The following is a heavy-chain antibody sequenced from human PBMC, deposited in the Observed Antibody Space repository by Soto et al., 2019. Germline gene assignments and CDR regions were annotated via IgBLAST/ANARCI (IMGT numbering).Heavy chain of an antibody. CDR2: ISGSGGST. CDR3: AAGRAGYYYYGMDV. D-gene: IGHD6-13*01. V-gene: IGHV3-23*01. J-gene: IGHJ6*02. Sequence: HPGGSLRLSCAASGFTFSSYAMSWVRQAPGKGLEWVSAISGSGGSTYYADSVKGRFTISRDNSKNTLYLQMNSLRAEDTAVYYCAAGRAGYYYYGMDVWGQGTTVTVSS. CDR1: GFTFSSYA.